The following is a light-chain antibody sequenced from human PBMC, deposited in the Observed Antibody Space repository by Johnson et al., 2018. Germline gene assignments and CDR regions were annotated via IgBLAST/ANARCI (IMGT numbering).Light chain of an antibody. V-gene: IGLV1-51*02. CDR2: ENT. CDR3: GTWDSSLSAGNV. CDR1: SSNIGNNY. J-gene: IGLJ1*01. Sequence: QSVLTQPPSVSAAPGQKVTISCSGSSSNIGNNYVSWYQQLPGPAPTLLIYENTNRPSALPDLFSCSKSFTSSTLSIPGLHPVDEADYYCGTWDSSLSAGNVFGTGTKVTVL.